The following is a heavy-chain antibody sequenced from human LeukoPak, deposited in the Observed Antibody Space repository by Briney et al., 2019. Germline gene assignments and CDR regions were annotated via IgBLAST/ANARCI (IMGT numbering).Heavy chain of an antibody. J-gene: IGHJ4*02. CDR1: GFTFSSYW. D-gene: IGHD5-18*01. CDR3: ARDLSGVTGYTYGRGIDY. V-gene: IGHV3-7*01. CDR2: IKKDGSEK. Sequence: GGSLRLSCAASGFTFSSYWMSWVRQAPGKVLEWVANIKKDGSEKYYVDSVKGRFTISRDNAKTSLYLQMNSLRAEDTAVYYCARDLSGVTGYTYGRGIDYWGQGTLVTVSS.